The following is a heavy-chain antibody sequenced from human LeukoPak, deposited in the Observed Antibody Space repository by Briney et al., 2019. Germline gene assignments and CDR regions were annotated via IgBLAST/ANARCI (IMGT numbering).Heavy chain of an antibody. CDR1: GFTFSSYG. CDR3: ARGLDDTSGGPPIDY. Sequence: GRSLRLSCAASGFTFSSYGMHWVRQAPGKGLEWVAVISYDGSNKYYADSVKGRFTISRDNSKNTLYLQMNSLRAEDTAVYYCARGLDDTSGGPPIDYWGQGTLVTVSS. CDR2: ISYDGSNK. J-gene: IGHJ4*02. V-gene: IGHV3-30*03. D-gene: IGHD3-16*01.